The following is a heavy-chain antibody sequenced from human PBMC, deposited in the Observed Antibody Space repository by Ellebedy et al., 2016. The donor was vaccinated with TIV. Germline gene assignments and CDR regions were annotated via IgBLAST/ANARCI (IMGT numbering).Heavy chain of an antibody. CDR1: GYTFTDYD. V-gene: IGHV1-8*01. D-gene: IGHD6-19*01. CDR3: ARVQRCSGWGSGNYYYGMDV. J-gene: IGHJ6*02. Sequence: ASVKVSCKASGYTFTDYDINWVRQATGQGLEWMGWVDPNSGITGNEQKFQGRVTMTWNTYTGKVDMELSSLTSADTAVYFCARVQRCSGWGSGNYYYGMDVWGQGATVTVSS. CDR2: VDPNSGIT.